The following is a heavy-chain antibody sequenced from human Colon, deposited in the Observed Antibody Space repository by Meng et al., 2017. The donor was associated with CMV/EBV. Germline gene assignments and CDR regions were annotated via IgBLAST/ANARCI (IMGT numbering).Heavy chain of an antibody. D-gene: IGHD6-19*01. CDR3: AYSRGSSGWAFDY. J-gene: IGHJ4*02. CDR1: GFPLNSRYVG. V-gene: IGHV2-5*02. Sequence: SGPPRLQPTHTLTVTCTISGFPLNSRYVGVGWIRQPPGKALEWLALIYWDDDKRYSPSLKSMLTITKDTTNNQVVLTITIMDPVDTGTYDCAYSRGSSGWAFDYWGQGTLVTVSS. CDR2: IYWDDDK.